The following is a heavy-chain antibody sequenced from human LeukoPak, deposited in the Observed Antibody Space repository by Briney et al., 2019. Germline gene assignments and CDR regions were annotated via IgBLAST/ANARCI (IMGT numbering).Heavy chain of an antibody. V-gene: IGHV4-4*02. J-gene: IGHJ4*02. D-gene: IGHD5-18*01. CDR3: ARDRGGYTYSHDY. Sequence: SETLSLTCAVSGGSISSNNWWIWVRQSPEKGLEWIGEIYHDGSTNYNPSLKSRVTISMDKSKNQPSLKLNFVTAADTAVYYCARDRGGYTYSHDYWGQGTLVTVSS. CDR1: GGSISSNNW. CDR2: IYHDGST.